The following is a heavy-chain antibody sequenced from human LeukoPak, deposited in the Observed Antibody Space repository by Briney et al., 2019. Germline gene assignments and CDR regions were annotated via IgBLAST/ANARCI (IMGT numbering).Heavy chain of an antibody. CDR1: GGSVTTYY. V-gene: IGHV4-4*09. Sequence: SETLSLTCSVSGGSVTTYYWSWIRQPPGKGLERIGYIYTSGGTNHNPSLKSRVTISVDTSKNQFSLKLTSVTAADTAVYYCARHLHNQPSPSFDPWGQGTLVTVSS. CDR2: IYTSGGT. CDR3: ARHLHNQPSPSFDP. D-gene: IGHD1-1*01. J-gene: IGHJ5*02.